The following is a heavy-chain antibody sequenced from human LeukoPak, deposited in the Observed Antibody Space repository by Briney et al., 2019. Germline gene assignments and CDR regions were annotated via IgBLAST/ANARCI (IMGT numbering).Heavy chain of an antibody. CDR2: IYTSGST. CDR1: GGSISSGSYY. Sequence: PSETLSLTCTVSGGSISSGSYYWSWIRQPAGKGREWNGRIYTSGSTNYNPSLKSRVTISVDTSKNQFSLKLSSVTAADTAVYYCARSYPQLDSLDYWGQGTLVTVSS. D-gene: IGHD2-15*01. CDR3: ARSYPQLDSLDY. V-gene: IGHV4-61*02. J-gene: IGHJ4*02.